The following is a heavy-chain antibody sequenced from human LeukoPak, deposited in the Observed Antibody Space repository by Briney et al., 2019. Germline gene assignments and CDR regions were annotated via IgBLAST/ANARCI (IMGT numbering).Heavy chain of an antibody. CDR1: GGSFRSSY. Sequence: SETLSLTCTVSGGSFRSSYWTWIRQPPGQGLEWIGYIDYSGNTNYSPSLKSRVTILVDTANTQFSLKLSSVTAADTAVYYCARATSYGDYVDYWGQGTLVTVSS. CDR2: IDYSGNT. CDR3: ARATSYGDYVDY. V-gene: IGHV4-59*08. J-gene: IGHJ4*02. D-gene: IGHD4-17*01.